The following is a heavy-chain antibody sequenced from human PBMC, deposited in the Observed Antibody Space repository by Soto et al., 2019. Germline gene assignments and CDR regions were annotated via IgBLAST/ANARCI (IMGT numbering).Heavy chain of an antibody. CDR1: GGFVSSGTYY. J-gene: IGHJ3*02. CDR2: MSHSGGT. V-gene: IGHV4-34*01. Sequence: QVQLQQWGAGLLKPSETLSLTCAVYGGFVSSGTYYWSWIRQPPVKGLGWIGEMSHSGGTHFNPSLQSRVTISVDTSKNQFSLKMSSVTAADTALYYCARVERGTATTVVDAFDIWGPGTMVTVSS. D-gene: IGHD1-1*01. CDR3: ARVERGTATTVVDAFDI.